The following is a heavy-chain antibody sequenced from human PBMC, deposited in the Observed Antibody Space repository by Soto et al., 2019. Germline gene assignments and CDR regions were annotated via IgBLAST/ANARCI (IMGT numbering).Heavy chain of an antibody. V-gene: IGHV1-46*03. Sequence: WASLKVSCKASGYTFTSYYMHWVRQAPGQGLEWMGIINPSGGSTSYAQKFQGRVTMTRDTSTSTVYMELSSLRSEDTAVYYCASTTPAFGYYYGMDVWGQGTTVTVSS. D-gene: IGHD2-15*01. J-gene: IGHJ6*02. CDR1: GYTFTSYY. CDR3: ASTTPAFGYYYGMDV. CDR2: INPSGGST.